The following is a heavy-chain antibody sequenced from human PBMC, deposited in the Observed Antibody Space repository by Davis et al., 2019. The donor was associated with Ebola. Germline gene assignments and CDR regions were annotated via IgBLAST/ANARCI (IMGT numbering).Heavy chain of an antibody. V-gene: IGHV5-51*01. J-gene: IGHJ4*02. CDR3: ARFLEWKADY. D-gene: IGHD3-3*01. CDR1: GYSFTSYW. CDR2: IFPGDSDT. Sequence: GGSLRLSCKASGYSFTSYWIVWVRQMPGKGLECMGIIFPGDSDTRYSPSFQGQVTISADKSITTAYLQWSSLKASDTAMYYCARFLEWKADYWGQGTLVTVSS.